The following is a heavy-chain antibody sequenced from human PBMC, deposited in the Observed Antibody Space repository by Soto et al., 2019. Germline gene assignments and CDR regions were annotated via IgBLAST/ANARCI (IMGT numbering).Heavy chain of an antibody. Sequence: SETLSLTCTVSGGSISNYYWSWIRQPPGKGLEWIGYFYYTGITNYNPSLKSRISMSVDTSKNQFSLKLSSVTAADTAVYYCARDSSGYFDYWGQGTLVTVSS. CDR2: FYYTGIT. CDR1: GGSISNYY. CDR3: ARDSSGYFDY. V-gene: IGHV4-59*12. J-gene: IGHJ4*02. D-gene: IGHD3-22*01.